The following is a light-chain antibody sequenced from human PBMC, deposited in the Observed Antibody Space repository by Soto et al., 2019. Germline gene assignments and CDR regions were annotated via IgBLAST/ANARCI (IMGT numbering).Light chain of an antibody. J-gene: IGKJ1*01. V-gene: IGKV3-15*01. CDR1: QSVSSSY. CDR3: QQYKNWPRT. CDR2: DAS. Sequence: EIVLTQSPATLSLSPGERATLSCRASQSVSSSYLAWYQQKPGQAPRLLIYDASTRATGIPARFTGSGSGTEFTLTISSLQSEDFAVFYCQQYKNWPRTFGQGTKVDIK.